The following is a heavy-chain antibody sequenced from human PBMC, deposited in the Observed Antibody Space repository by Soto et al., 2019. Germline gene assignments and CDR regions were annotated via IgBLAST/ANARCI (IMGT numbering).Heavy chain of an antibody. CDR2: IYHSGST. D-gene: IGHD6-13*01. V-gene: IGHV4-4*02. J-gene: IGHJ4*02. CDR1: GASISSSNW. Sequence: QVQLQESGPGLVNPSGTLSLTCAVPGASISSSNWWGWARHPPGKGLEWIGEIYHSGSTNYNPSLKSRVTISVDKSKNQFSLKLSSVTAADTAVYYCARCIAAAGPIDYWGQGTLVTVSS. CDR3: ARCIAAAGPIDY.